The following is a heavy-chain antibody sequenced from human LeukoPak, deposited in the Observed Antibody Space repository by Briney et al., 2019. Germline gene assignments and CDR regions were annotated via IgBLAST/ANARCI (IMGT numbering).Heavy chain of an antibody. V-gene: IGHV3-23*01. D-gene: IGHD3-10*01. CDR3: ARAPFITMVRGVISSYFVY. CDR1: GFTFSSYA. J-gene: IGHJ4*02. Sequence: PGGSLTLSCAASGFTFSSYAMIWVRQAPEKGVEWVSYISCCGCSTYCADSVKGRFTISRDNYENTLYLHIKSLRGEDTAVFLCARAPFITMVRGVISSYFVYWGQGTLVSVFS. CDR2: ISCCGCST.